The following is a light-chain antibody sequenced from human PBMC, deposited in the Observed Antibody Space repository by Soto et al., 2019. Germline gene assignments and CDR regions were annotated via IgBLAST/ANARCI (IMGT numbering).Light chain of an antibody. CDR2: DVS. Sequence: QSALTQPRSVSGSPGQSVTISCTGTSSDVGGYNYVSWYQQHPGKAPKLMIYDVSKRPSGVPDSISGSKSGNTASLTISGLQAEDEADYYCCSCARSYTLIFGGGS. CDR3: CSCARSYTLI. J-gene: IGLJ2*01. V-gene: IGLV2-11*01. CDR1: SSDVGGYNY.